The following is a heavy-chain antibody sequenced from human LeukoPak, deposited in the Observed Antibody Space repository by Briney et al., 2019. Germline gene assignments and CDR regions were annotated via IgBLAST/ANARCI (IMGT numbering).Heavy chain of an antibody. CDR2: IYYSGST. CDR1: GGSISSSRYS. CDR3: ATVPETPLPFDYFDY. J-gene: IGHJ4*02. V-gene: IGHV4-39*01. Sequence: PSETLSLTCTVSGGSISSSRYSWGWIRQPPGKGLEWIGSIYYSGSTYYNPSLKSRVTISVDTSKNQFSLKLSSVTAADTAVYYCATVPETPLPFDYFDYWGQGTLVTVSS. D-gene: IGHD4-17*01.